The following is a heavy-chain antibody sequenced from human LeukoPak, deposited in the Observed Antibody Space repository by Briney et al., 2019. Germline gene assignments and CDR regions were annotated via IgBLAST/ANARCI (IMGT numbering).Heavy chain of an antibody. CDR3: ARVHSYCSSTSCLDY. CDR1: GGTFSSYG. J-gene: IGHJ4*02. CDR2: ISAYNGNT. D-gene: IGHD2-2*01. Sequence: ASVKVSCKASGGTFSSYGISWVRQAPGQGLEWMGWISAYNGNTNYAQKLQGRVTMTTDTSTSTAYMELRSLRSDDTAVYYCARVHSYCSSTSCLDYWGQGTLVTVSS. V-gene: IGHV1-18*01.